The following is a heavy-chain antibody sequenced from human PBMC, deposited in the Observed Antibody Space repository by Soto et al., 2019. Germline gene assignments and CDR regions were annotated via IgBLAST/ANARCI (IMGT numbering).Heavy chain of an antibody. CDR1: GFAFSSYG. CDR2: IWYDGSNK. V-gene: IGHV3-33*01. Sequence: QVQLVESGGGVVQPGRSLRLSCAASGFAFSSYGMHWVRQAPGKGLEWVAVIWYDGSNKYYADSVKARFTISRDNSKNTLYLQMNSLRAEDTAVYYCARDRYRYGPGWFDPWGQGTLVTVSS. J-gene: IGHJ5*02. D-gene: IGHD5-18*01. CDR3: ARDRYRYGPGWFDP.